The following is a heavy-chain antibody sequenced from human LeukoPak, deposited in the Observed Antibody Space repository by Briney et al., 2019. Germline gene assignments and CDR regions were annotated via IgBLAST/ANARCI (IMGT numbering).Heavy chain of an antibody. CDR3: AYPSRPIRAFDI. V-gene: IGHV3-11*04. J-gene: IGHJ3*02. CDR1: GFTFSDYY. Sequence: GGSLRLSCAASGFTFSDYYMSWIRQAPGKGLEWVSYISSSGSTIYYADSVKGRFTISRDNAKNTLYLQMNSLRAEDTAVYYCAYPSRPIRAFDIWGQGTMVTVSS. CDR2: ISSSGSTI. D-gene: IGHD2-2*02.